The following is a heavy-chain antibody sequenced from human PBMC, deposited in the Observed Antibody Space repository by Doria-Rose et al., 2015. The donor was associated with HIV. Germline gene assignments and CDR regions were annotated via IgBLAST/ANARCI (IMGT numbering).Heavy chain of an antibody. D-gene: IGHD3-10*01. CDR3: ARSRSRVRGVGYGMDV. Sequence: QVQLQQWGAGLLKPSETLSLTCAVYGGSFSGYYWSWIRQPPGKGLEWSGEINHSGSTNYNPSLKSRVTISVDTSKKHFSLKLSSVTAADTAVYYCARSRSRVRGVGYGMDVWGQGTTVTVSS. J-gene: IGHJ6*02. CDR1: GGSFSGYY. CDR2: INHSGST. V-gene: IGHV4-34*01.